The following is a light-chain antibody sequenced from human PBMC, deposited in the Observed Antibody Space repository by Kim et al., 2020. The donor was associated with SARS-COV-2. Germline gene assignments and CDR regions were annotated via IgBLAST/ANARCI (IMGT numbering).Light chain of an antibody. CDR3: QQYCSSRYT. CDR1: QSVSSSY. Sequence: EIVLTQSPGTLSLSPGERATLSCRASQSVSSSYLAWYQQKPGQAPRLLIYGASSRATGIPDRFSGSGSGTDFTLTISRLEPEDFAVYSCQQYCSSRYTFGQGTELE. J-gene: IGKJ2*01. CDR2: GAS. V-gene: IGKV3-20*01.